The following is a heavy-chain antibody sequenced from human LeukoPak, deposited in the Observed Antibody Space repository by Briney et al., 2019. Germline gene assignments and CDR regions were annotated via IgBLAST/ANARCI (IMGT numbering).Heavy chain of an antibody. V-gene: IGHV1-46*01. CDR2: INPSGGST. D-gene: IGHD3-22*01. J-gene: IGHJ4*02. CDR1: GYTFTSYY. Sequence: ASVNVSCKASGYTFTSYYMHWVRQAPGRGLEWMGIINPSGGSTSYAQKFQGRVTMTRDTSTSTVYMELSSLRSEDTAVYYCASAFADYYVSSGYYFDYWGQGTLVTVSS. CDR3: ASAFADYYVSSGYYFDY.